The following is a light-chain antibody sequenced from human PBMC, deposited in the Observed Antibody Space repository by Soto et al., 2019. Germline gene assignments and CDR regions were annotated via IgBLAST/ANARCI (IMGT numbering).Light chain of an antibody. CDR3: MQALQTPPWT. CDR1: QSLLHSDEYNY. Sequence: DIVMTQSPLSLPVTPGEPASISCRSSQSLLHSDEYNYLDWYLQKPGQSPQLLIYLGSNRASGVPDRLSGSGSGTDFTLKISRVEAEDVGDYYCMQALQTPPWTFGQGTKVEIK. J-gene: IGKJ1*01. CDR2: LGS. V-gene: IGKV2-28*01.